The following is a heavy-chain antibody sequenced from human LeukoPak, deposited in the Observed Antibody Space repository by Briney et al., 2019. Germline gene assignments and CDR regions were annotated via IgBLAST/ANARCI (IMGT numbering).Heavy chain of an antibody. D-gene: IGHD6-25*01. Sequence: SETLSLTWTVSGGSITTYYWSWIRLHPGEGLEWIGYIYSSGSTNYNPSLKSRVTISVDTSKNQFSLKLSSVTAADTAVYYCARQGGGFWYFDLWGRGTLVTVSS. CDR1: GGSITTYY. V-gene: IGHV4-59*08. CDR3: ARQGGGFWYFDL. J-gene: IGHJ2*01. CDR2: IYSSGST.